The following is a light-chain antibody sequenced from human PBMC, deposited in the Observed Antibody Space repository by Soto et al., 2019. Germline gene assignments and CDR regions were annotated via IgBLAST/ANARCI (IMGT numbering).Light chain of an antibody. CDR3: QQYGSSPLT. V-gene: IGKV3-20*01. CDR2: GAS. CDR1: QSVSSSF. J-gene: IGKJ4*01. Sequence: EIVLTQSPGTLSLSPGERATLSCRASQSVSSSFLAWYQQKSGQAPRLLIYGASSRANGIPDRFSGSGSGTGFTLTISRLEPEDFAVYYCQQYGSSPLTFGGGTKVEIK.